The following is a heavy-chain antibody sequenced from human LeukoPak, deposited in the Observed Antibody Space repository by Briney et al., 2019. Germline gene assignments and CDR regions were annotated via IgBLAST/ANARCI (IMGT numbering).Heavy chain of an antibody. J-gene: IGHJ6*03. CDR2: INPNSGGT. V-gene: IGHV1-2*02. CDR1: GYTFTGYY. D-gene: IGHD3-10*01. CDR3: ARGGARYYYGSGFGYMDV. Sequence: GASVKVSCKASGYTFTGYYMHWVRQAPGQGLEWMGWINPNSGGTNYAQTFQGRVTMTRDTSISTAYMELSRLRSDDTAVYYCARGGARYYYGSGFGYMDVWGKGTTVTISS.